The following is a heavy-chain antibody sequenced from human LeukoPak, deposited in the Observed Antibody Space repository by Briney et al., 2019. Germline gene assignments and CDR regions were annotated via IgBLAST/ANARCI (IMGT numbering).Heavy chain of an antibody. CDR2: INHSGST. D-gene: IGHD2-2*02. V-gene: IGHV4-34*01. CDR3: ATCYISWFDP. Sequence: SETLSLTCAVYGGSFSGYYWSWIRQPPGKGLEWIGEINHSGSTNYNPSLKSRVTISVDTPKNQFSLKLSSVTAADTAVYYCATCYISWFDPWGQGTLVTVSS. J-gene: IGHJ5*02. CDR1: GGSFSGYY.